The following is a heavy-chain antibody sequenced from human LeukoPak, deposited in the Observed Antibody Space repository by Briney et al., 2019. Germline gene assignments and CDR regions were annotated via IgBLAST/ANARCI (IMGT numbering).Heavy chain of an antibody. CDR1: GYTFTSYA. J-gene: IGHJ3*02. V-gene: IGHV7-4-1*02. Sequence: ASVKVSCKASGYTFTSYAMNWVRQAPGQGLEWMGWINTNTGNPTYAQGFTGRFVFSLDTSVSTAYLQISSLKAEDTAVYYCASETSGYGDQLPSFAFDIWGQGTMVTVSS. CDR2: INTNTGNP. CDR3: ASETSGYGDQLPSFAFDI. D-gene: IGHD3-22*01.